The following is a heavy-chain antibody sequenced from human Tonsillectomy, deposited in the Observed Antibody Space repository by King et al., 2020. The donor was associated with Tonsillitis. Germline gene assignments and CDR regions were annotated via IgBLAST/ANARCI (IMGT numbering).Heavy chain of an antibody. D-gene: IGHD4-17*01. CDR1: GFTFSSYS. CDR2: ISYDGNYK. V-gene: IGHV3-30*03. CDR3: ARHGDYYIMDV. J-gene: IGHJ6*02. Sequence: VQLVESGGGVVQPGRSLRLSCAASGFTFSSYSMHWVRQAPGKGLEWVAVISYDGNYKYYADSVQGRFTISRDNSKNTLYLQMNSLRAEDTAVYYCARHGDYYIMDVWGQGTTVTVSS.